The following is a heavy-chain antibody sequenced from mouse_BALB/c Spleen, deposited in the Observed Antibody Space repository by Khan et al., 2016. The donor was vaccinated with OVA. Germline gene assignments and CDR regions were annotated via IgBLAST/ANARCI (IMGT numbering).Heavy chain of an antibody. CDR1: GFSLTTYG. Sequence: VQLQQSGPGLVQPSQSLSITCTVSGFSLTTYGVHWVRQSPGKGLEWLGVIWSGGSADYNAAFISRLSISKAGSKSQVFFKMNSLQVNDTAIYYCARNYDYDEGLAYWGQGTLVTVSA. D-gene: IGHD2-4*01. CDR3: ARNYDYDEGLAY. J-gene: IGHJ3*01. CDR2: IWSGGSA. V-gene: IGHV2-2*02.